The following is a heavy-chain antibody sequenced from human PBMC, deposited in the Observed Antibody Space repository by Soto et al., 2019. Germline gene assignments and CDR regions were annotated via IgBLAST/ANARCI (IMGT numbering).Heavy chain of an antibody. CDR2: ISGRGGST. Sequence: GGSLRLSCASSGFTFSSYAMSWVRQAPGKGLEWVSTISGRGGSTYYADSVKGRFTISRDNSKNTLYLQMNSLRAEDTAVYYYAKGGYLEPFNYWGQGTLVTVSS. J-gene: IGHJ4*02. CDR1: GFTFSSYA. CDR3: AKGGYLEPFNY. V-gene: IGHV3-23*01. D-gene: IGHD1-1*01.